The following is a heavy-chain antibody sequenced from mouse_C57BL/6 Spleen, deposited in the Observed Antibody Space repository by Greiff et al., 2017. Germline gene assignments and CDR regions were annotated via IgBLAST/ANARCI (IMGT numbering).Heavy chain of an antibody. Sequence: LQESGPELVKPGASVKISCKASGYSFTDYNMNWVKQSHGQSLEWIGVINPNYGTTSYNQKFKGKATLTVDQSSSTAYMQLNSLTSEDSAVYYGASAPNWDEDYWGQGTTLTVSS. CDR3: ASAPNWDEDY. CDR1: GYSFTDYN. V-gene: IGHV1-39*01. CDR2: INPNYGTT. D-gene: IGHD4-1*01. J-gene: IGHJ2*01.